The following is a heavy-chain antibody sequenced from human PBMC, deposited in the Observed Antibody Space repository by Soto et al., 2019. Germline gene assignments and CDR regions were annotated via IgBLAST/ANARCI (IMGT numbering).Heavy chain of an antibody. Sequence: GGSLRLSCAASGFTFSSYAMHWVRQAPGKGLEYVSAISSNGGSTYYANSVKGRFTISRDNSKNTLYLQMGSLRAEDMAVYYCARDQKEYYMDVWGKGTTVTVSS. CDR1: GFTFSSYA. CDR2: ISSNGGST. V-gene: IGHV3-64*01. CDR3: ARDQKEYYMDV. J-gene: IGHJ6*03.